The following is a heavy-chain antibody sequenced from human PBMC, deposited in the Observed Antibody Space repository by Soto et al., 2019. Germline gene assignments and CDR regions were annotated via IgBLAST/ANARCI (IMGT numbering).Heavy chain of an antibody. Sequence: QVQLVESGGGVVQPGRSLRLSCAASGFTFSSYGMHWVRQAPGKGLEWVAVISYDGSNKYYADSVKGRFTSSRDNSKNTLYLQMNSLRAEATAVYYCAKGHARAVGAIGYYFDYWGQGTLVTVSS. CDR3: AKGHARAVGAIGYYFDY. J-gene: IGHJ4*02. CDR1: GFTFSSYG. V-gene: IGHV3-30*18. CDR2: ISYDGSNK. D-gene: IGHD6-19*01.